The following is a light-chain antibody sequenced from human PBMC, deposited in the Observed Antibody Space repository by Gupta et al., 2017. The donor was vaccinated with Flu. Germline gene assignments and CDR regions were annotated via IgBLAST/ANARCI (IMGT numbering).Light chain of an antibody. CDR2: STN. CDR1: SGSVSTSHY. J-gene: IGLJ2*01. V-gene: IGLV8-61*01. CDR3: VLYMDSGISV. Sequence: TVTLTCGLTSGSVSTSHYPGWFQQTPGQAPRMLFYSTNIRSSGVPDRFSGSILGNKAALTITGAQTDDESDYYCVLYMDSGISVFGGGTRLTVL.